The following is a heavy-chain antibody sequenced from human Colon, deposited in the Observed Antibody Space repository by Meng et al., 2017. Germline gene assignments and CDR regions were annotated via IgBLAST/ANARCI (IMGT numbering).Heavy chain of an antibody. D-gene: IGHD4-17*01. V-gene: IGHV4-30-4*01. CDR3: ARDRKHYGERGWFDP. CDR2: IYYSGST. Sequence: QAAGPGLVQPSQTLSLTCTVSGGSISSGDYYWSWIRQPPGKGLEWIGYIYYSGSTYSNASLKSRVTISIDRSKNQFSLKLSSVTAADTAVYYCARDRKHYGERGWFDPWGQGTLVTVSS. J-gene: IGHJ5*02. CDR1: GGSISSGDYY.